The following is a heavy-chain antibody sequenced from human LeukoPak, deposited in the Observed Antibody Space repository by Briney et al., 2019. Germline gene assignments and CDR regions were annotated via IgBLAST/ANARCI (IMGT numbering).Heavy chain of an antibody. J-gene: IGHJ4*02. CDR1: GYTFTSFD. Sequence: ASVKVSCKASGYTFTSFDINWVRQATGQGLEWMGWMNPNSGNTGYAQKFQGRVTMARNTSTNTVYMEVSSLRSEDTAVYYCARVSRRSGTALKYWGQGTLVTVSS. D-gene: IGHD1-7*01. V-gene: IGHV1-8*01. CDR2: MNPNSGNT. CDR3: ARVSRRSGTALKY.